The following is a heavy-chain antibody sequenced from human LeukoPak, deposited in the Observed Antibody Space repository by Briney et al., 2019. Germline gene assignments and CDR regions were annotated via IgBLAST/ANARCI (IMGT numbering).Heavy chain of an antibody. CDR1: GGSISGGSYY. CDR3: ARDSSRYSYGLD. D-gene: IGHD5-18*01. J-gene: IGHJ4*02. Sequence: SETLSLTCTDSGGSISGGSYYWSWIRQPAGKGLEWIGRIYTSGSTNYNPSLKSRVTISVDTSKNQFSLKLSSVTAADTAVYYCARDSSRYSYGLDWGQGTLVTVSS. CDR2: IYTSGST. V-gene: IGHV4-61*02.